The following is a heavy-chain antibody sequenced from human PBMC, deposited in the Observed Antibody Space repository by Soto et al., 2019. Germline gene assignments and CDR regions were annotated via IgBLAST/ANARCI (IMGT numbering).Heavy chain of an antibody. CDR3: ARTSKRIAAASQIDY. J-gene: IGHJ4*02. D-gene: IGHD6-13*01. CDR2: INPSGGST. CDR1: GYTFTSYY. V-gene: IGHV1-46*01. Sequence: ASVKVSCKASGYTFTSYYMHWVRQAPGQGLEWMGIINPSGGSTSYAQKFQGRVTITADESTSAAYMELSSLRSEDTAVYYCARTSKRIAAASQIDYWGQGTLVTVSS.